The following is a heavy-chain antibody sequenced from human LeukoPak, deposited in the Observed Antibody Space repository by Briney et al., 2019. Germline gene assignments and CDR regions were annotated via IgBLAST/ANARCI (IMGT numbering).Heavy chain of an antibody. D-gene: IGHD3-22*01. CDR2: ISWNSGSI. J-gene: IGHJ4*02. Sequence: TGGSLRLSCAASGFTFDDYAMHWVRQAPGKGLEWVSGISWNSGSIGYADSVKGRFTISRDNAKNSLYLQMNSLRAEDTALYYCAKGGPTYYYDSSGYPFDYWGQGTLVTVSS. V-gene: IGHV3-9*01. CDR1: GFTFDDYA. CDR3: AKGGPTYYYDSSGYPFDY.